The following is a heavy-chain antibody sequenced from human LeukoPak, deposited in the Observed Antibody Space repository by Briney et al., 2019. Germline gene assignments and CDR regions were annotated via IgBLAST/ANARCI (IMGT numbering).Heavy chain of an antibody. J-gene: IGHJ3*02. V-gene: IGHV3-74*01. CDR3: ARVGMTGALDI. CDR2: INSDGSSI. CDR1: GFTFRTYW. D-gene: IGHD7-27*01. Sequence: PGGSLRLSCTASGFTFRTYWMHWVRQAPGEGLVWVSCINSDGSSIRYADYVKGRFTISRDNAKNTLYLQMNSLRAEDTAVYYCARVGMTGALDIWGQGTMVTVSS.